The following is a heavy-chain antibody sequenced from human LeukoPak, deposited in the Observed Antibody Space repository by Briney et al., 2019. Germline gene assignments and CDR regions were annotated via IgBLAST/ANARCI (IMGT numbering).Heavy chain of an antibody. CDR3: ARGWEYCTNGVCYRSREIYYYYMDV. D-gene: IGHD2-8*01. V-gene: IGHV1-46*01. CDR1: GYTITSYY. J-gene: IGHJ6*03. CDR2: INPSGGST. Sequence: ASVKVSCKASGYTITSYYMHWVRQAPGQGLEWMGIINPSGGSTSYAQKFQGRVTITRDMSTSTVYMERSSLRSKDTAVYYCARGWEYCTNGVCYRSREIYYYYMDVWGKGTTVTVSS.